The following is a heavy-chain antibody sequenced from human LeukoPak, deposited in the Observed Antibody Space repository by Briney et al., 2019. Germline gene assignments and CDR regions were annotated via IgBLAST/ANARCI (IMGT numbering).Heavy chain of an antibody. CDR1: GLTFSDYW. D-gene: IGHD3-22*01. CDR2: IKHDGSEK. Sequence: PGGSLRLSCAASGLTFSDYWMSWVRQSPGKGLEWVANIKHDGSEKYYVDSVKGRFTISRDNSKNTLYLQMNSLRAEDTAVYYCAGYYDTSGSHAFDIWGQGTMVTVSS. V-gene: IGHV3-7*03. CDR3: AGYYDTSGSHAFDI. J-gene: IGHJ3*02.